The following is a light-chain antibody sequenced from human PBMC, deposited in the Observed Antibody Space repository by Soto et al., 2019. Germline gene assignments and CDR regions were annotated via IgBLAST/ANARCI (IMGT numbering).Light chain of an antibody. V-gene: IGLV3-21*04. CDR3: QVWGNSSDHVV. Sequence: SSELTQPPSVSVAPGKTARITCGGNNIGSKSVHWYQQKPGQAPVLVIYYDSDRPSGIPERFSGSNSGNTATLTISRVEAGDEDDYYCQVWGNSSDHVVFGGGTKVTVI. J-gene: IGLJ2*01. CDR2: YDS. CDR1: NIGSKS.